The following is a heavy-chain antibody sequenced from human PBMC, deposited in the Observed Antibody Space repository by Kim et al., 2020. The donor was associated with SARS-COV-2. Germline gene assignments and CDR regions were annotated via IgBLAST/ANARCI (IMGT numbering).Heavy chain of an antibody. CDR1: GYTFTGYY. J-gene: IGHJ6*02. CDR3: ARFVHCSSTSCSTNYERPYYYYGMDV. Sequence: ASVKVSCKASGYTFTGYYMHWVRQAPGQGLEWMGWINPNSGGTNYAQKFQGRVTMTRDTSISTAYMELSRLRSDDTAVYYCARFVHCSSTSCSTNYERPYYYYGMDVWGQGTTVTVSS. CDR2: INPNSGGT. D-gene: IGHD2-2*01. V-gene: IGHV1-2*02.